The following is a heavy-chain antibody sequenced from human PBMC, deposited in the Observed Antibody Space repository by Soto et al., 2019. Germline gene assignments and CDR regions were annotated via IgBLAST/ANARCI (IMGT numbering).Heavy chain of an antibody. J-gene: IGHJ4*02. D-gene: IGHD3-10*01. CDR2: IKNKANSYGT. Sequence: EVQLVESGGALVQPGGSLRLSCAASGFTFSDHYMDWIRQAPGKGLEWVGRIKNKANSYGTEYAASVKGRFSISRDDSKNSMYLQINSLETEDAAVYMRSRRHDHWGQGTLVTVSS. CDR1: GFTFSDHY. V-gene: IGHV3-72*01. CDR3: SRRHDH.